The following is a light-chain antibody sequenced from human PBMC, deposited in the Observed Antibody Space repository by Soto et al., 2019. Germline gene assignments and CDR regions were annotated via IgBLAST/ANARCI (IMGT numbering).Light chain of an antibody. CDR3: QKYNA. Sequence: DIQMTQSPSSLSASVGDRATITCRASQGISNYLVWYQQKPGKVPKPLIYAASILQAGGPSRFSGSGSGTDFTLTISSLQTEDVATYYGQKYNAFGGGTKVEIK. CDR1: QGISNY. CDR2: AAS. J-gene: IGKJ4*01. V-gene: IGKV1-27*01.